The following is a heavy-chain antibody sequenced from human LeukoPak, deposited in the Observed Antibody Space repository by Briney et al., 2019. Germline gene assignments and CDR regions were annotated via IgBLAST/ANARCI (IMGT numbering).Heavy chain of an antibody. Sequence: GGSLRLSCAASGFTFNSYPMHWVRQAPGKGLEWVAVISYDGRVRYHADSVKGRFNITRDDSRSTLYLEMNSLRPEDTAVYYCARDPIVGAPDHLDYWGRGTLVTVSS. CDR3: ARDPIVGAPDHLDY. V-gene: IGHV3-30*04. CDR2: ISYDGRVR. CDR1: GFTFNSYP. J-gene: IGHJ4*02. D-gene: IGHD1-26*01.